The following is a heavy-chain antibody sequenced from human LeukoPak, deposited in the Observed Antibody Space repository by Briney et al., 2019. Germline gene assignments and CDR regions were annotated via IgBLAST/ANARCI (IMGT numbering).Heavy chain of an antibody. J-gene: IGHJ5*02. CDR3: ARDYDILTASPFDP. Sequence: ASVKVSCKVSGYTFTSFGISWVRQAPGQGLEWMGWISAYNGNTNYAQKLQGRVTMTTETSTSTAYMELRSLRSDDTAVYYCARDYDILTASPFDPWGQGTLVTVSS. V-gene: IGHV1-18*01. CDR1: GYTFTSFG. CDR2: ISAYNGNT. D-gene: IGHD3-9*01.